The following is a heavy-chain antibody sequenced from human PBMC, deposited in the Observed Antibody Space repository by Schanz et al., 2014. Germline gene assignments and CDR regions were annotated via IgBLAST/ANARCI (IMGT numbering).Heavy chain of an antibody. CDR1: GFTFSKYG. D-gene: IGHD2-2*01. CDR2: IRYNGSNK. CDR3: AIDYGRSSKYFDY. J-gene: IGHJ4*02. V-gene: IGHV3-33*01. Sequence: QVQLVESGGGVVQPGRSLRLSCAASGFTFSKYGVHWVRQAPGKGLEWVGVIRYNGSNKNYGGSVRGRFTNTRDNSKNTLYLPMNNLRAEDTAVYYCAIDYGRSSKYFDYWGQGTLVTVSS.